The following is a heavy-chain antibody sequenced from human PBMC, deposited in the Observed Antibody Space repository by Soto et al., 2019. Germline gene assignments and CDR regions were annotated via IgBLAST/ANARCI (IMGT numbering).Heavy chain of an antibody. D-gene: IGHD2-2*01. CDR2: ISYDGSNE. CDR3: AKDNNPVVVPAAMGGVAV. Sequence: TGGSLRLSCAAAGFAFSSYGMHWVRQAPGKGLEWVAVISYDGSNEYYADSVKGRFAISRDNSKNTLYLQMNSLRTEDTAVYYCAKDNNPVVVPAAMGGVAVWGQGTMVTVSS. V-gene: IGHV3-30*18. J-gene: IGHJ6*02. CDR1: GFAFSSYG.